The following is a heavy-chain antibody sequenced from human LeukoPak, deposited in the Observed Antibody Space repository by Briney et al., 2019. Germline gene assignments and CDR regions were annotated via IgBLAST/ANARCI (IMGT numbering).Heavy chain of an antibody. Sequence: ASVKVSCKASGGTFSSYAISWVRQAPGQGLEWMGWISAYNGNTNYAQKLQGRVTMTTDTSTSTAYMELRSLRSDDTAVYYCARSWYSSSPLDYWGQGTLVTVSS. CDR3: ARSWYSSSPLDY. J-gene: IGHJ4*02. CDR2: ISAYNGNT. CDR1: GGTFSSYA. D-gene: IGHD6-13*01. V-gene: IGHV1-18*01.